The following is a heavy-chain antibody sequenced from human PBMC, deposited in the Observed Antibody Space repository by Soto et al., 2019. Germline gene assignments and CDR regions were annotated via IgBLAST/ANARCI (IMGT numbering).Heavy chain of an antibody. CDR3: ARDSSSSWYLDY. Sequence: EVQLVESGGGLVQPGGSLRLSCAASGFTFRSYSMNWVRQAPGKGLEWVSYISSSSSTIYYADSVKGRLTISRDNAKNSLYLQMNSLRGEDTAVYYCARDSSSSWYLDYWGQGTLDPVSS. J-gene: IGHJ4*02. V-gene: IGHV3-48*01. CDR2: ISSSSSTI. CDR1: GFTFRSYS. D-gene: IGHD6-13*01.